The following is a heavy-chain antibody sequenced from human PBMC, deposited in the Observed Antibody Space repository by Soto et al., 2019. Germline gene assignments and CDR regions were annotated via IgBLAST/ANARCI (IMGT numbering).Heavy chain of an antibody. D-gene: IGHD6-13*01. Sequence: SETLSLTCTVYGGSCSGYYWNWIRQPPGKGLEWIGEINHSGSTNFNPSLKSRVTISVDTSKNQFSLKLNSVTAANTAVSYCGGSIAGWRPYFYHYRCMDVWGQGSSVALS. J-gene: IGHJ6*02. CDR2: INHSGST. CDR1: GGSCSGYY. CDR3: GGSIAGWRPYFYHYRCMDV. V-gene: IGHV4-34*01.